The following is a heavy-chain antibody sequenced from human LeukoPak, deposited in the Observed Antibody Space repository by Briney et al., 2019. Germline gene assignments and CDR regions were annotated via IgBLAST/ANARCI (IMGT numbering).Heavy chain of an antibody. V-gene: IGHV3-53*01. D-gene: IGHD3-3*01. CDR1: GFTVSSNY. Sequence: PGGSLRLSCAASGFTVSSNYMSWVRQAPGKGLEWVSVIYSGGSTYYADSVKGRFTISRDNSKNTLYLQMNSLRAEDTAVYYCARVGNYDFWSGYSNTRGAFDIWGQGTVVTVSS. CDR3: ARVGNYDFWSGYSNTRGAFDI. CDR2: IYSGGST. J-gene: IGHJ3*02.